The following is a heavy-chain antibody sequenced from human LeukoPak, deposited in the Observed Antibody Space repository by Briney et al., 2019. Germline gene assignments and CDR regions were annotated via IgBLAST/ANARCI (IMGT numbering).Heavy chain of an antibody. CDR3: ARDGGFGELYGY. Sequence: GASVKVSCKASGYTFTSYDINWVRQATGQGLEWMGWMNPNSGNTGYAQKFQGRVTITADESTSTAYMELSSLRSEDTAVYYCARDGGFGELYGYWGQGTLVTVSS. J-gene: IGHJ4*02. CDR1: GYTFTSYD. V-gene: IGHV1-8*01. CDR2: MNPNSGNT. D-gene: IGHD3-10*01.